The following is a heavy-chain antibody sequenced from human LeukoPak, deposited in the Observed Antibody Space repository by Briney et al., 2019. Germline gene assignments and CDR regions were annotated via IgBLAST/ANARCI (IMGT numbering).Heavy chain of an antibody. CDR3: ATALTYYYTSGSYYYDAFDI. CDR1: GYTFTSYG. V-gene: IGHV1-18*01. Sequence: GASVKVSCKAFGYTFTSYGISWVRQAPGQGLEWMGWISAYNGNTNYAQKLQGRVTMTTDTSTSTAYMELRSLRSDDTAVYYCATALTYYYTSGSYYYDAFDIWGQGTMVTVSS. CDR2: ISAYNGNT. D-gene: IGHD3-10*01. J-gene: IGHJ3*02.